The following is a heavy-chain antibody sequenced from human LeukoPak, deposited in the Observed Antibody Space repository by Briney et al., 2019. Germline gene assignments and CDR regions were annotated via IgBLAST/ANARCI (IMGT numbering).Heavy chain of an antibody. CDR3: ARGGGYCSSTSCYAFDY. CDR1: GGTFSSYA. J-gene: IGHJ4*02. CDR2: IIPIFGTA. V-gene: IGHV1-69*13. Sequence: GASVKVSCKASGGTFSSYAISRVRQAPGQGLEWMGGIIPIFGTANYAQKFQGRVTITADESTSTAYMELSSLRSEDTAVYYCARGGGYCSSTSCYAFDYWGQGTLVTVSS. D-gene: IGHD2-2*01.